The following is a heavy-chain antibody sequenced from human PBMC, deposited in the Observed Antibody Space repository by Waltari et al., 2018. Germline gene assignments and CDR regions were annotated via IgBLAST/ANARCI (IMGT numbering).Heavy chain of an antibody. CDR2: INHSVST. J-gene: IGHJ3*02. D-gene: IGHD2-21*01. V-gene: IGHV4-34*01. CDR3: ARDHIVVVASYAFDI. CDR1: GGSFSCYY. Sequence: QVQLQLWGAGLLKSSENLSLTCAVYGGSFSCYYWGWIRQPPGKGLGWIGEINHSVSTNYNPSLKSRVTISVDTSKNQFSLKLSSVTAADTAVYYCARDHIVVVASYAFDIWGQGTMVTVSS.